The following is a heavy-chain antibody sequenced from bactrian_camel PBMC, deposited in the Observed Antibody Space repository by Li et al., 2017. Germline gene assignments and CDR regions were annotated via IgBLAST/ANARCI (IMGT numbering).Heavy chain of an antibody. CDR1: GLTYDSYC. CDR3: AAGYCYSGSWPPRDY. Sequence: VQLVESGGGSVQAGGSLRLSCAISGLTYDSYCLCWFRRPPGLEREGVAIIGSSGSRTHAGSVKDRLSISKDNTKNILYLQMTSMLPEDTAMYYCAAGYCYSGSWPPRDYRGQGTQVTFS. J-gene: IGHJ4*01. D-gene: IGHD3*01. CDR2: IGSSGSR. V-gene: IGHV3S55*01.